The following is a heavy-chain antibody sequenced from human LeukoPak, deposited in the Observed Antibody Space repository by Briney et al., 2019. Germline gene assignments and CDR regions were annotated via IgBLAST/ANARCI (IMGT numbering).Heavy chain of an antibody. CDR1: GYTFTIYG. Sequence: GASVKVSCTASGYTFTIYGLSWVRQAPGQGLEWMGWISPYTHNINYAQNLQGRVTMTTDISTSTAYLEVRSLRSDDTAVYYCARDTQSYGYDVGVIGLWGQGTLVTVSS. V-gene: IGHV1-18*01. CDR2: ISPYTHNI. D-gene: IGHD3-10*01. CDR3: ARDTQSYGYDVGVIGL. J-gene: IGHJ4*02.